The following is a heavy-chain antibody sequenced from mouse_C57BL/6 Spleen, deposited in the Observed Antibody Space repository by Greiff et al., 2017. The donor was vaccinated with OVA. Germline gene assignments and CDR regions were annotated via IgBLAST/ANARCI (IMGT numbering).Heavy chain of an antibody. CDR2: ISSGSSTI. V-gene: IGHV5-17*01. CDR1: GFTFSDYG. Sequence: EVKLMESGGGLVKPGGSLKLSCAASGFTFSDYGMHWVRQAPEKGLEWVAYISSGSSTIYYADTVKGRFTISRDNAKNTLFLQMTSLRSEDTAMYCCARRRLDYYAMDYWGQGTSVTVSS. CDR3: ARRRLDYYAMDY. J-gene: IGHJ4*01.